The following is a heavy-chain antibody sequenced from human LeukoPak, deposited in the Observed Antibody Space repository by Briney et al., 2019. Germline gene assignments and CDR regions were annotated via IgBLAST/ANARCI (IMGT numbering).Heavy chain of an antibody. D-gene: IGHD3-10*01. CDR2: INWNGGST. CDR1: GFTFDDYT. Sequence: GGSLRLSCAASGFTFDDYTMSWVRQAPGKGLEWVSGINWNGGSTGYVDSVKGRFTISRDNAKNSLYLQMNSLRAEDTAVFYCARHSASGSYYTYNFDFWGQGTLVTVSS. J-gene: IGHJ4*02. V-gene: IGHV3-20*04. CDR3: ARHSASGSYYTYNFDF.